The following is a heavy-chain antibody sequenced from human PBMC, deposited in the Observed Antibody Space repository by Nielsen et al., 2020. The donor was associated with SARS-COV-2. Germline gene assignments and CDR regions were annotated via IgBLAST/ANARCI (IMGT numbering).Heavy chain of an antibody. CDR2: INTNTGNP. J-gene: IGHJ6*03. D-gene: IGHD6-6*01. Sequence: WVRQAPGQGLEWMGWINTNTGNPTYAQGFTGRFVFSLDTSVSTAYLQISSLKAEDTAVYYCARGRGAARPYYYYYYMDVWGKGTTVTVSS. CDR3: ARGRGAARPYYYYYYMDV. V-gene: IGHV7-4-1*02.